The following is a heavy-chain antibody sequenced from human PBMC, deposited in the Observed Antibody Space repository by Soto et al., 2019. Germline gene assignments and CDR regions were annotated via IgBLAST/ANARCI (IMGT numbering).Heavy chain of an antibody. CDR1: GYTLNEVA. CDR3: TTYRGDYNFDH. Sequence: QVQLVQSGAAVKKPGASVKVSCKVSGYTLNEVAMHSVRQAPGKGLEWLGGFDPDEAETIYAQHFQGRVTMTEDTSTDTAYMEVSNLRSEDTALYVWTTYRGDYNFDHWGQGALVTVSS. CDR2: FDPDEAET. D-gene: IGHD4-17*01. V-gene: IGHV1-24*01. J-gene: IGHJ5*02.